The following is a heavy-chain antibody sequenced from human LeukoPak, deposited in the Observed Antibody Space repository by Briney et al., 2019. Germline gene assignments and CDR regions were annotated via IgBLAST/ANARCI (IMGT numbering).Heavy chain of an antibody. CDR1: GFTFSSYA. V-gene: IGHV3-23*01. CDR3: AKRGPIYSSSPGNYFDY. D-gene: IGHD6-6*01. CDR2: ISGSDDGT. J-gene: IGHJ4*02. Sequence: GGSLRLSCAASGFTFSSYAMTWVRQAPGKGLEWVSSISGSDDGTYYADSVKGRFTISRDNSKNTLYLQMNSLRAEDTAVYYCAKRGPIYSSSPGNYFDYWGQGTLVTVSS.